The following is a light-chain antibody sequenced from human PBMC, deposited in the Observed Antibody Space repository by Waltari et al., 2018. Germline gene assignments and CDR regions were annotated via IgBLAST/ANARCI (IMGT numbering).Light chain of an antibody. CDR1: QNIRTS. V-gene: IGKV1-39*01. J-gene: IGKJ2*01. CDR3: QQAYNTPYT. CDR2: EAS. Sequence: DIQMTQSPSSLSASVGDRVSITCRASQNIRTSLNWYQQEPGQAPNVLIHEASTLQSGVPPRFSGSGSGTDFTLTITNVEAEDFATYTCQQAYNTPYTFGPGTTLEMK.